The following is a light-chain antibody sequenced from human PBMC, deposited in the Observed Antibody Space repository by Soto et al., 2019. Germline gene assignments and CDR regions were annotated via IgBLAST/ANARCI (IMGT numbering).Light chain of an antibody. CDR3: SSYTSTSTVV. CDR1: SSDVGGYNF. J-gene: IGLJ2*01. CDR2: DVT. Sequence: QSALTQPASVSGSPGQSITISCTGTSSDVGGYNFVSWYQQHPGKAPKLMIYDVTNRPSGVSNRFSGSKSGNTAILTISGLQAEDEADYYCSSYTSTSTVVFGGGTKVTVL. V-gene: IGLV2-14*01.